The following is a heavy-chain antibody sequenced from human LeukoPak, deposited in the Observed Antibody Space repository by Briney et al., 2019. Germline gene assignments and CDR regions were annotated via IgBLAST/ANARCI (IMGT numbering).Heavy chain of an antibody. CDR3: ARRVSSPSRWYFDL. CDR2: IYHSGST. CDR1: DYSISSGYY. J-gene: IGHJ2*01. Sequence: PSETLSLTCTVSDYSISSGYYWGWIRQPPGKGLEWIGNIYHSGSTYYNPSLKSRVTISVDTSKNQFSLKLRSVSAADTAVYYCARRVSSPSRWYFDLWGRGTLVTVSS. V-gene: IGHV4-38-2*02. D-gene: IGHD6-6*01.